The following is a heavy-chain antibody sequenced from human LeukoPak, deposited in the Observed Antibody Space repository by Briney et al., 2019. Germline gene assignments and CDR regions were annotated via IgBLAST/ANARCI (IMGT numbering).Heavy chain of an antibody. V-gene: IGHV3-15*01. CDR3: ARGGYSYGYFSWFDP. Sequence: PGGSLRLSCTASGFTFSNAWMNWVRQAPGKGLEWVGRIKSKSDGDTTDYAAPVKGRFTISRDDSTNTLFLQMNSLKTEDTAVYYCARGGYSYGYFSWFDPWGQGTLVTVSS. J-gene: IGHJ5*02. D-gene: IGHD5-18*01. CDR1: GFTFSNAW. CDR2: IKSKSDGDTT.